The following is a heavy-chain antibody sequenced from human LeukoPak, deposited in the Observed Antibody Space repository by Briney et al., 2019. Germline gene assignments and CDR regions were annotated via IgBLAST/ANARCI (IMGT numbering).Heavy chain of an antibody. CDR2: ISGSGGST. CDR1: GLIFSTYA. CDR3: AKALEQETVIALDS. D-gene: IGHD6-13*01. J-gene: IGHJ4*02. V-gene: IGHV3-23*01. Sequence: GRSLRLSCAPSGLIFSTYAMSWARHAPGEGRGWVSAISGSGGSTYYADSVKGRFTIYRDNSQNTLYLQMNSLRAEDTSIYFCAKALEQETVIALDSWGQGTLVTVSS.